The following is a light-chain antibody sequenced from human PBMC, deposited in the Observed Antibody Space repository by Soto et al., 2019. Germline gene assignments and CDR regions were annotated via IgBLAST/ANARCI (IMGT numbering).Light chain of an antibody. J-gene: IGKJ2*01. CDR2: GVS. Sequence: EIVMTQSPAILSVSPGERVTLSCRASQSVSSNLAWYQQRPGQAPRLLIYGVSTRATGVPARFAGSGSGTEFTLTIGSLQSEDFAVYYCQQYDDWPPYTFGQGTMLEIK. CDR3: QQYDDWPPYT. V-gene: IGKV3-15*01. CDR1: QSVSSN.